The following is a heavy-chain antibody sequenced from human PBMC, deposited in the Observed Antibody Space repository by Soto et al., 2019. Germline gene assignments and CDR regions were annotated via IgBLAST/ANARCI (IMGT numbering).Heavy chain of an antibody. J-gene: IGHJ3*02. V-gene: IGHV3-48*01. Sequence: EVQLVESGGGLVQPGGSLRLSCAASGFSFSSYSMNWVRQAPGKGLEWVSYISSSSSTIYYADSVKGRFTISRDNAKNSLYLQMNSLRAEDTAVYYCARDLYSSGWYDIRGQGTMVTVSS. CDR3: ARDLYSSGWYDI. CDR1: GFSFSSYS. D-gene: IGHD6-19*01. CDR2: ISSSSSTI.